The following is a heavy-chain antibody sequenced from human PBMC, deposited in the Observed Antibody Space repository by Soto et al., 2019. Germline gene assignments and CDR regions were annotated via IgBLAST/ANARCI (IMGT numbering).Heavy chain of an antibody. J-gene: IGHJ4*02. Sequence: GGSLRLSCAASGFTFSSYAMHWVRQAPGKGLEWVAVISYDGSNKYYADSVKGRFTISRDNSKNTLYLQMNSLRAEDTAVYYCARDYSPPGYWSGGSCYLEYYFDYWGQGTLVTVSS. V-gene: IGHV3-30-3*01. D-gene: IGHD2-15*01. CDR1: GFTFSSYA. CDR2: ISYDGSNK. CDR3: ARDYSPPGYWSGGSCYLEYYFDY.